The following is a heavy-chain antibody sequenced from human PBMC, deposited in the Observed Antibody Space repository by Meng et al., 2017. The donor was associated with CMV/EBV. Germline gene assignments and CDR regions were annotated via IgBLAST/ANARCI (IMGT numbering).Heavy chain of an antibody. CDR2: IYYSGST. V-gene: IGHV4-30-4*08. CDR1: GGSISSGDYY. D-gene: IGHD3-22*01. Sequence: VQLPESGPGLSKPSQTLSLTCTVFGGSISSGDYYWSWIRQPPGKGLEWIGYIYYSGSTYYNPSLKSRVTISVDTSKNQFSLKLSSVTAADTAVYYCARAAPDYYDSSGPPDYWGQGTLVTVSS. CDR3: ARAAPDYYDSSGPPDY. J-gene: IGHJ4*02.